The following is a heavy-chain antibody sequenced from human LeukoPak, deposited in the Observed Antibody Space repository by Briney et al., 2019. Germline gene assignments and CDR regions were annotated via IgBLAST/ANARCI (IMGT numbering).Heavy chain of an antibody. CDR2: IYYSGST. CDR1: GGSISSYY. J-gene: IGHJ6*02. Sequence: PSETLSLTCTVSGGSISSYYWSWIRQPPGKGREWIGDIYYSGSTNYNPSLKSRVTISVDTSKNQFSLKLSSVTAADTAVYYCARITMVRGVTPYYYYGMDVWGQGTTVTVSS. V-gene: IGHV4-59*08. D-gene: IGHD3-10*01. CDR3: ARITMVRGVTPYYYYGMDV.